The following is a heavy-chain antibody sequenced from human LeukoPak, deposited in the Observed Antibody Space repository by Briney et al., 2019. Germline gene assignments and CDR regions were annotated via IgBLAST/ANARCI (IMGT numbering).Heavy chain of an antibody. D-gene: IGHD3-10*01. J-gene: IGHJ5*02. CDR1: AYTFNGYL. CDR2: IDPNGGST. V-gene: IGHV1-46*02. Sequence: ASVKVSCKASAYTFNGYLIHWVRQAPGQGLEWMGLIDPNGGSTGYAQRCQGRVTVTRDTSTSTVYMELSSLRSEDTAVYYCARDLGLRGVTNWFDPWGQGTLVTVSS. CDR3: ARDLGLRGVTNWFDP.